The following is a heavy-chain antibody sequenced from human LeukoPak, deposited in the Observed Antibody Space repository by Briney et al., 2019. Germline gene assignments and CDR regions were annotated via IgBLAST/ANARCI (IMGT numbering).Heavy chain of an antibody. CDR3: AKGSSWDPKED. Sequence: GGSLRLSCAASGLTFSSYAMSWVRQAPGKGLEWVSAISGSGGSTYYADSVKGRFTISRDNSKNTLYLQMNSLRAEDTAVYYCAKGSSWDPKEDWGQGTLVTVSS. J-gene: IGHJ4*02. CDR1: GLTFSSYA. D-gene: IGHD2-2*01. V-gene: IGHV3-23*01. CDR2: ISGSGGST.